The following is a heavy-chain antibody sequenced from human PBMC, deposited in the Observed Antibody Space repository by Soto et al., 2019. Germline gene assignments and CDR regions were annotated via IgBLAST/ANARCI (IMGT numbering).Heavy chain of an antibody. CDR2: IYYSGST. V-gene: IGHV4-31*03. CDR3: ARGNTGDAVIDSVEMATIIGGAFDI. J-gene: IGHJ3*02. CDR1: GGSISSCGYY. D-gene: IGHD5-12*01. Sequence: QVQLQESGPGLVKPSQTLSLTCTVSGGSISSCGYYWSWIRQHPGKGLEWIGYIYYSGSTYYNPSRKSRVTISVDTSKNQFSLKLSSVTAADTAVYYCARGNTGDAVIDSVEMATIIGGAFDIWGQGTMVTVSS.